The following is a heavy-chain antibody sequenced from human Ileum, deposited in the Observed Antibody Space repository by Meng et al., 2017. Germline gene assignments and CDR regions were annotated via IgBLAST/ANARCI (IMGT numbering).Heavy chain of an antibody. CDR2: IYYTGST. CDR1: GGSVSSGSYY. Sequence: QVVLQEPGPGLVRPSETLSLTCTLSGGSVSSGSYYWNWIRQPPGKGPEWIAYIYYTGSTNYNPSLKSRVIISADTSKNQFSLKLSSVTAADTAVYYCARAETALDYWGQGTLVTVSS. J-gene: IGHJ4*02. V-gene: IGHV4-61*01. CDR3: ARAETALDY. D-gene: IGHD5-18*01.